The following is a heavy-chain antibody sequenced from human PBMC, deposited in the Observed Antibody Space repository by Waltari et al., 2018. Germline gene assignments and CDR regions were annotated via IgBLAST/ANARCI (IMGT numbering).Heavy chain of an antibody. Sequence: EVQLVESGGGLVQPGGSLRLSCAASGFTFRSYSLNWVRQAPGEGLEWVSYINSGSSSIKYADSVKGRFTISRDNARNSLYLQMNSLRAEDTAVYYCAREFPRGADAFDVWGQGAVVTVSS. J-gene: IGHJ3*01. D-gene: IGHD3-10*01. CDR1: GFTFRSYS. CDR2: INSGSSSI. V-gene: IGHV3-48*01. CDR3: AREFPRGADAFDV.